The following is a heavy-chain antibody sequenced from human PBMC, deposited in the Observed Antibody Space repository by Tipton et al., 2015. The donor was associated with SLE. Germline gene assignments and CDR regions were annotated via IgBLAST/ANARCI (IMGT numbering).Heavy chain of an antibody. CDR2: ICYSGST. J-gene: IGHJ3*02. Sequence: TLSLTCTVSGGSVSSGSYSWSWIRQPPGKGLEWIAYICYSGSTNYNPSLRSRVTISVNTSKNQFSLKLTSVTAADTAVYYCAGEHTADAFDIWGQGTMVTVSS. D-gene: IGHD5-18*01. CDR3: AGEHTADAFDI. V-gene: IGHV4-61*01. CDR1: GGSVSSGSYS.